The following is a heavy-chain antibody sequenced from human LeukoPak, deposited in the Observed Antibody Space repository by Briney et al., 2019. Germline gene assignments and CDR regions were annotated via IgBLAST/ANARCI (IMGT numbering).Heavy chain of an antibody. CDR3: ARDDILTGYSSQSFDY. J-gene: IGHJ4*02. Sequence: SETLSLTCTVSGGSISGYYWSRIRQPAGKGLEWIGRIYTSRSTNYNPSLKSRVTMSVDTSKNQFSLKLSSVTAADTAVYYCARDDILTGYSSQSFDYWGQGTLVTVSS. CDR2: IYTSRST. CDR1: GGSISGYY. D-gene: IGHD3-9*01. V-gene: IGHV4-4*07.